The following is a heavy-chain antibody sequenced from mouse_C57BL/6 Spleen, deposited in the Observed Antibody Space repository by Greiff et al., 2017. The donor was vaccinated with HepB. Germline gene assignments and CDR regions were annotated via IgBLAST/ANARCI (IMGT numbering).Heavy chain of an antibody. CDR1: GFTFSDYY. CDR3: ARPSHYYGSSYGFAY. CDR2: ISNGGGST. D-gene: IGHD1-1*01. V-gene: IGHV5-12*01. J-gene: IGHJ3*01. Sequence: EVQGVESGGGLVQPGGSLKLSCAASGFTFSDYYMYWVRQTPEKRLEWVAYISNGGGSTYYPDTVKGRFTISRDNAKNTLYLQMSRLKSEDTAMYYCARPSHYYGSSYGFAYWGQGTLVTVSA.